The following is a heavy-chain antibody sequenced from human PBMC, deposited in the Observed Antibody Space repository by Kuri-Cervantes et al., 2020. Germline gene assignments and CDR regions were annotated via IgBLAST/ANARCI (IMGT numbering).Heavy chain of an antibody. Sequence: GESLKISCAASGYTFNSYWMTWVRQAPGKGLEWLANIKPDGSDKYYVDSVEGRFTISRDNAENSLFLQMNSLRAEDTAVYYCARDPWYENSAYYYGAFDIWGRGTMVTVSS. V-gene: IGHV3-7*01. D-gene: IGHD3-22*01. CDR1: GYTFNSYW. CDR2: IKPDGSDK. CDR3: ARDPWYENSAYYYGAFDI. J-gene: IGHJ3*02.